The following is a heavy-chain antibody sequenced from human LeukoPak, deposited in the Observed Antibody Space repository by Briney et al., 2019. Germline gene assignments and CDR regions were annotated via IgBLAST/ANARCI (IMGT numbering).Heavy chain of an antibody. Sequence: SETLSLTCTVSGGSFNDYYWSWIRQSPGQGLEWIGYVFHSGSTAYNPSLKSRATISVDSYENQFALKLTSVTAADTALYYCARDGQQHFGRHYFDYWGHGILVTVSS. CDR2: VFHSGST. D-gene: IGHD3-3*02. CDR1: GGSFNDYY. CDR3: ARDGQQHFGRHYFDY. J-gene: IGHJ4*01. V-gene: IGHV4-59*01.